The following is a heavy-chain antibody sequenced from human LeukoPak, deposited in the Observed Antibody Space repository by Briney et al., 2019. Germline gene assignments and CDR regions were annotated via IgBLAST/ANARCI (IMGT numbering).Heavy chain of an antibody. Sequence: PGGSLRLSCAASGFTFSDNYMSWIRQAPGKGLEWVSGINWNGGSTGYADSVKGRFTISRDNAKNSLCLQMNSLRAEDTALYYCARVANLGSVAGTVDYWGQGTLVTVSS. D-gene: IGHD6-19*01. CDR1: GFTFSDNY. V-gene: IGHV3-20*04. CDR2: INWNGGST. J-gene: IGHJ4*02. CDR3: ARVANLGSVAGTVDY.